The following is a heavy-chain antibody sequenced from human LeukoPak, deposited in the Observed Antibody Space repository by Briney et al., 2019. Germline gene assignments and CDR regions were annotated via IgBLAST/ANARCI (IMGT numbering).Heavy chain of an antibody. CDR2: ISSSSSNI. D-gene: IGHD7-27*01. CDR3: AREKSNWGYDY. Sequence: GGSLRLSCTASGFTLSFYSMNWVRQAPGKGLEWVSHISSSSSNIFYADSVKGRFTISRVNAQNSLYLHMNSLRADDTAVYYCAREKSNWGYDYWGQGTLVAVSS. V-gene: IGHV3-48*04. CDR1: GFTLSFYS. J-gene: IGHJ4*02.